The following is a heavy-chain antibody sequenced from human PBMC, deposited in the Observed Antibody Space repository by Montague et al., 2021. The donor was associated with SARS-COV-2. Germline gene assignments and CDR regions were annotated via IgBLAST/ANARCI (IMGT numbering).Heavy chain of an antibody. CDR1: GFTFSSYW. CDR2: INTDGSTS. J-gene: IGHJ4*02. V-gene: IGHV3-74*01. CDR3: ARNFDS. Sequence: SLRLSCAASGFTFSSYWMHWVRQAPGKGLVWVSRINTDGSTSTYADSVKGRFTVSRDNAKNTLYLQMSSLGAEDTAVYYCARNFDSWGQGTLVTVSS.